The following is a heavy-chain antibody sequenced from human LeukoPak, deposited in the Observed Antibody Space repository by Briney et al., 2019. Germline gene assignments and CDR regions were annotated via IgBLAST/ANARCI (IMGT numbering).Heavy chain of an antibody. CDR1: GFTVSSNY. V-gene: IGHV3-66*01. CDR3: ARDLTELEPNEYYYYYGMDV. D-gene: IGHD1-1*01. CDR2: IYSGGST. J-gene: IGHJ6*01. Sequence: PGGSLRLSCAASGFTVSSNYMSWVPQAPGKGLECVSVIYSGGSTYCADSVKGRFTISRANSKNTLYLQMNSLRAEDTAVYYCARDLTELEPNEYYYYYGMDVWGQGTTVTVSS.